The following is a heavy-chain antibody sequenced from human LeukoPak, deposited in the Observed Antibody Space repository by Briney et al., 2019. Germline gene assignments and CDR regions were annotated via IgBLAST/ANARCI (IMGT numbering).Heavy chain of an antibody. Sequence: GGSLRHSCAASGFTFSSYAMSWVRQAPGKGLEWVSAISGSGGSTYYADSVKGRFTISRDNSKNTLYLQMNSLRAEDTAVYYCAKDGGTYYDILTGYYMSEYFDYWGQGTLVTVSS. V-gene: IGHV3-23*01. J-gene: IGHJ4*02. D-gene: IGHD3-9*01. CDR2: ISGSGGST. CDR1: GFTFSSYA. CDR3: AKDGGTYYDILTGYYMSEYFDY.